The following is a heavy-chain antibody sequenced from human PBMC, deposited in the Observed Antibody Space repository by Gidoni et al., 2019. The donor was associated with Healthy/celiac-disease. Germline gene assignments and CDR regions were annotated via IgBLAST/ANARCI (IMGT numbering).Heavy chain of an antibody. J-gene: IGHJ4*02. V-gene: IGHV3-30-3*01. CDR2: ISYDGSNK. CDR1: GFTFSSYA. D-gene: IGHD3-10*01. Sequence: QVQLVESGGGVVQPGRSLSLSCAASGFTFSSYAMHWVRQAPGKGLEWVAVISYDGSNKYYADSVKGRFTISRDNSKNTLYLQMNSLRAEDTAVYYCARSRLWFGELSRQYYFDYWGQGTLVTVSS. CDR3: ARSRLWFGELSRQYYFDY.